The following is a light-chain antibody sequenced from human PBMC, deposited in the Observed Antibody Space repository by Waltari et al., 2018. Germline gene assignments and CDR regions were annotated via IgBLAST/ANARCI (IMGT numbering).Light chain of an antibody. V-gene: IGLV1-40*01. CDR1: GSNIGAGHD. CDR2: GST. Sequence: QSVLTQPPSVSGAPGQRVTISCTGRGSNIGAGHDVHSYPQVPRTAPKLLIYGSTSRPLGVPDRFFGSTSGTSASLTITGLQVEDEGDYYCQSYDTSLSVVFGGGTKLTVL. J-gene: IGLJ3*02. CDR3: QSYDTSLSVV.